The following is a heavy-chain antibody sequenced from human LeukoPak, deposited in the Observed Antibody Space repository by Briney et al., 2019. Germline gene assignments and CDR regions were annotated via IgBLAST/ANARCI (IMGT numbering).Heavy chain of an antibody. CDR1: GFTFSSYA. D-gene: IGHD6-19*01. V-gene: IGHV3-23*01. CDR3: AKWSRTAVAGPLGYFDY. CDR2: IIGSGGTT. Sequence: GGSLRLSCAASGFTFSSYAMSWVRQAPGKGLAWVSAIIGSGGTTYSADSVKGRFTISRDNSKNTLYVQMNSLRAEDTAVYYCAKWSRTAVAGPLGYFDYWGQGTLVIVSS. J-gene: IGHJ4*02.